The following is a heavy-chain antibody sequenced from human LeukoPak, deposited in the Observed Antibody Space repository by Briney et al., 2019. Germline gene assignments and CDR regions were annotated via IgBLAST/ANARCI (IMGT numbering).Heavy chain of an antibody. Sequence: SETLSLTCTVSGGSISSSDYYWGWIRQPPGRGLEWIGSIYYSGNTYYNPSLKSRVTISVDTSKNQFSLKLSSVTAADTAVYYCARRRTATVDFDYWGQGTLVTVSS. V-gene: IGHV4-39*01. D-gene: IGHD4-23*01. CDR1: GGSISSSDYY. J-gene: IGHJ4*02. CDR3: ARRRTATVDFDY. CDR2: IYYSGNT.